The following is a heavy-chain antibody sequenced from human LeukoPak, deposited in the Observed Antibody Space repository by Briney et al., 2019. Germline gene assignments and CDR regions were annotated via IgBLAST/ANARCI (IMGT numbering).Heavy chain of an antibody. Sequence: KASETLSLTCAVSGGSISSSNWWSWVRQPPGKGLEWIGEIYHSGSTNYNPSLKSRVTISVDKSKNQFSLKLSSVTAADTAVYYCASLLLRFGEPPGWGQGTLVTVSS. CDR3: ASLLLRFGEPPG. CDR2: IYHSGST. J-gene: IGHJ4*02. V-gene: IGHV4-4*02. CDR1: GGSISSSNW. D-gene: IGHD3-10*01.